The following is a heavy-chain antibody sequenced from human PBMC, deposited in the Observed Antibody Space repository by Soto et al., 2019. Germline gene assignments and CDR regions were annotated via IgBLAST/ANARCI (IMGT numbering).Heavy chain of an antibody. CDR2: IWNDGSNR. J-gene: IGHJ6*02. CDR1: EFTFSNYG. Sequence: QVQLVESGGGVVQPGRSLRLSCAASEFTFSNYGMHWVRQAPGKGLEWVAVIWNDGSNRYHADSVKDRFTISRDNSKNTLYFQMNSLRAEDTAVYYCARDDEYSGNGMDVWGQGTTVTVS. V-gene: IGHV3-33*01. D-gene: IGHD3-10*01. CDR3: ARDDEYSGNGMDV.